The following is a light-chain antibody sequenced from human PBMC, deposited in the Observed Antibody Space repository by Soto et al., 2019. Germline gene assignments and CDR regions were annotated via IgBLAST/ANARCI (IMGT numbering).Light chain of an antibody. CDR2: GAS. V-gene: IGKV3-20*01. CDR1: QSVGKNF. J-gene: IGKJ1*01. Sequence: EIVLTQSPGTLSLSPGERATLSCRASQSVGKNFLAWYQEKPGQAPRFLIYGASSRATGIPERFSGSGSGTDFTLTISGLEPEDVAAYYCQQYASSPRTFGQGTKVEIK. CDR3: QQYASSPRT.